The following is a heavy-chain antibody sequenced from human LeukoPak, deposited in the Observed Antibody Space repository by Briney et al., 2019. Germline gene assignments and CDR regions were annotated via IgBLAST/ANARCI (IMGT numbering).Heavy chain of an antibody. Sequence: GGSLRLSCTASGLTFSNYAMSWVRQAPGKGLEWVSALDGSGFFTVYGDSVKGRFTISRDNSKNTVYLQMRSLRAEDTALYYCAKLIGYCTGGSCYHDNFDVWGQGTMVTISS. D-gene: IGHD2-15*01. J-gene: IGHJ3*01. CDR1: GLTFSNYA. CDR3: AKLIGYCTGGSCYHDNFDV. V-gene: IGHV3-23*01. CDR2: LDGSGFFT.